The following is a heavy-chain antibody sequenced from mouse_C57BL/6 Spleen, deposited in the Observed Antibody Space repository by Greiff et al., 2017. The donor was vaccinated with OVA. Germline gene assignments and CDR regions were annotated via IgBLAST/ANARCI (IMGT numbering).Heavy chain of an antibody. D-gene: IGHD2-4*01. CDR2: INPSNGGT. Sequence: QVQLQQPGTELVKPGASVKLSCKASGYTFTSYWMHWVKQRPGQGLEWIGNINPSNGGTNYNEQFKSKATLTVDKSSSTAYMQRSSLTSEDSAVYDCARGRNDYGRDYAMDYWGQGTSVTVSS. CDR1: GYTFTSYW. CDR3: ARGRNDYGRDYAMDY. J-gene: IGHJ4*01. V-gene: IGHV1-53*01.